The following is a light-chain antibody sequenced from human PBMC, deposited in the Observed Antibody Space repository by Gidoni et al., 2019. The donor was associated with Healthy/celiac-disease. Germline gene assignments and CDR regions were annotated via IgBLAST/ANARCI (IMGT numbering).Light chain of an antibody. CDR3: QQYNNWRPVT. CDR2: GAS. J-gene: IGKJ5*01. CDR1: QSVSSN. V-gene: IGKV3-15*01. Sequence: EIVMTQSPATLSVSPGERATLSCRASQSVSSNLAWYQQKPGQAPRLRIYGASTRATGIPARFSGSGSGTEFTLTISSLQSEDLAVYYCQQYNNWRPVTFGQGTRLEIK.